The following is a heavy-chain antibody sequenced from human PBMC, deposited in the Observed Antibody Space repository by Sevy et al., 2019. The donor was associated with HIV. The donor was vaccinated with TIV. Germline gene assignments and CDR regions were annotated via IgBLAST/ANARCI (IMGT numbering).Heavy chain of an antibody. Sequence: GGSLRLSCTASGFTFGDYAMSWFRQAPGKGLEWVSFITSKTYGGTTEYAASVKGRFIISRDDSKNIAYLQMNSLKTEDTAVYYCTRDLYGSGWFYFDYWGQRTLVTVSS. CDR3: TRDLYGSGWFYFDY. D-gene: IGHD6-19*01. CDR2: ITSKTYGGTT. V-gene: IGHV3-49*03. CDR1: GFTFGDYA. J-gene: IGHJ4*02.